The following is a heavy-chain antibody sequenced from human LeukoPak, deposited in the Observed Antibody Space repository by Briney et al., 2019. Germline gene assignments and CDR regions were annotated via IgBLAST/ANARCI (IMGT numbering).Heavy chain of an antibody. Sequence: PSETLSLTCAVYGGSFSGYYWSWIRQPPGKGLEWIGEINHSGSTNYNPSLKSRVTISVDTSKNQFSLKLSSVTAADTAVYYCASSPVLAYCGGDCYSDFQHWGQGTLVTVSS. CDR1: GGSFSGYY. J-gene: IGHJ1*01. D-gene: IGHD2-21*02. CDR3: ASSPVLAYCGGDCYSDFQH. V-gene: IGHV4-34*01. CDR2: INHSGST.